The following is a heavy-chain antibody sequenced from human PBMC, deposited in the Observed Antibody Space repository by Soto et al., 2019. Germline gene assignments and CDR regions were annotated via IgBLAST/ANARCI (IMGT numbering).Heavy chain of an antibody. CDR1: GGSISSSSYY. J-gene: IGHJ4*02. Sequence: SETLSLTCTVSGGSISSSSYYWGWIRQPPGKGLEWIGSIYYSGSTYYNPSLKSQVTISVDTSKNQFSLKLSSVTAADTAVYYCARHQFNSGLRHVDYWGQGSLVTVSS. V-gene: IGHV4-39*01. CDR3: ARHQFNSGLRHVDY. CDR2: IYYSGST. D-gene: IGHD4-17*01.